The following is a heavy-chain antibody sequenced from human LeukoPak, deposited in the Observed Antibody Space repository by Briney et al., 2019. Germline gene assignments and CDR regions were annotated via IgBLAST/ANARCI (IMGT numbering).Heavy chain of an antibody. CDR2: ISDRGTYI. CDR1: GFTFSTYS. CDR3: ARDPYGSSFFDY. V-gene: IGHV3-21*01. Sequence: GGSLRLSCTASGFTFSTYSMNWVRQAPGKGLEWVASISDRGTYIYYADSVKGRFTISRDNAKNSLYLQMNSLRAEDTAVYYCARDPYGSSFFDYWGQGTLVTVSS. J-gene: IGHJ4*02. D-gene: IGHD6-13*01.